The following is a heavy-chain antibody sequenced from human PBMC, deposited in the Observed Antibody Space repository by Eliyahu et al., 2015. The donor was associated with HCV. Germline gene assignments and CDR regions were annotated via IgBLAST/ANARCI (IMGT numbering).Heavy chain of an antibody. CDR1: GFTFSSXW. CDR3: AIPLVVAATDLAEYFQH. V-gene: IGHV3-7*01. CDR2: IKQDGSEK. J-gene: IGHJ1*01. Sequence: EVQLVESGGGLVQPGGSLRLSCAASGFTFSSXWMSWVRQAPGKGLEWVANIKQDGSEKYYVDSVKGRFTISRDNAKNSLYLQMNSLRAEDTAVYYCAIPLVVAATDLAEYFQHWGQGTLVTVSS. D-gene: IGHD2-15*01.